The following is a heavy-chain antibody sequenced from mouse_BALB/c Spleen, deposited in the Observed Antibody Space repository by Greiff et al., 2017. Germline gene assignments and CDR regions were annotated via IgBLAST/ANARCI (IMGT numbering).Heavy chain of an antibody. CDR3: ARGDYDVGFGY. CDR1: AVDFSRYW. J-gene: IGHJ2*01. V-gene: IGHV4-1*02. CDR2: INPDSSTI. D-gene: IGHD2-4*01. Sequence: SASAVDFSRYWMSWVRQAPGKGLEWIGEINPDSSTINYTPSLKDKFIISRDNAKNTLYLQMSKVRSEDTALYYCARGDYDVGFGYWGQGTTLTVSS.